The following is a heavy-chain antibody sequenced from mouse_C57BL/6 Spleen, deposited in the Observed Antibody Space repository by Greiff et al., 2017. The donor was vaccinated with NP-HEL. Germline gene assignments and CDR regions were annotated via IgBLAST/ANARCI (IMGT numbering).Heavy chain of an antibody. J-gene: IGHJ3*01. CDR3: ARPDISYDYGGLAY. CDR2: ISSGGSYT. D-gene: IGHD2-4*01. V-gene: IGHV5-6*01. CDR1: GFTFSSYG. Sequence: EVQGVESGGDLVKPGGSLKLSCAASGFTFSSYGMSWVRQTPDKRLEWVATISSGGSYTYYPDSVKGRFTISRDNAKNTLYLQMSSLKSEDTAMYYCARPDISYDYGGLAYWGQGTLVTVSA.